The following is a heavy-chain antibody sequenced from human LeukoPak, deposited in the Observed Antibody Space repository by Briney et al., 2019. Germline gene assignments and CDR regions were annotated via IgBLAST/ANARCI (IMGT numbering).Heavy chain of an antibody. CDR2: IIPIFGTA. CDR1: GGTFSSYA. J-gene: IGHJ6*02. D-gene: IGHD5-12*01. V-gene: IGHV1-69*13. Sequence: ASVKVSCKASGGTFSSYAISWVRQAPGQGLEWMGGIIPIFGTANYAQKFQGRVTITADESTSTAYMELSSLRSEDTAVYYCAGEGPIVATTYYYGMDVWGQGTTVTVSS. CDR3: AGEGPIVATTYYYGMDV.